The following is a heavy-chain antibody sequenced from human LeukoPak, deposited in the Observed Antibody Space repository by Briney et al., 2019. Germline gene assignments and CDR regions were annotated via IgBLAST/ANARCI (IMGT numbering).Heavy chain of an antibody. CDR1: GFTFSSYA. Sequence: GRSLRLSCAASGFTFSSYAMHWVRQAPGKGLEWVAVISYDGSNKYYADSVKGRFTISRDNSKNTLYLQMNSLRAEDTAVYYCAREWGYCSSTSCYTSYFDYWGQGTLVTVSS. D-gene: IGHD2-2*02. CDR2: ISYDGSNK. CDR3: AREWGYCSSTSCYTSYFDY. V-gene: IGHV3-30-3*01. J-gene: IGHJ4*02.